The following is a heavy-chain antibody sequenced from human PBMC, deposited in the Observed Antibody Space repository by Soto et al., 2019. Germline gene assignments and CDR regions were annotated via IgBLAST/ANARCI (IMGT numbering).Heavy chain of an antibody. CDR1: GFIFSNYG. CDR2: ISSDGSSQ. CDR3: ADGQSGAPGLTAPAFDY. Sequence: QVHLVESGGGVVQPGRSLRLSCAASGFIFSNYGVHWVRQAPGKGLEWVAAISSDGSSQFYGESMKGRFAVSRDNSKNTANLQVTSLRPEDAAVYYGADGQSGAPGLTAPAFDYWGQGTLVTVSS. D-gene: IGHD2-21*02. J-gene: IGHJ4*02. V-gene: IGHV3-30*03.